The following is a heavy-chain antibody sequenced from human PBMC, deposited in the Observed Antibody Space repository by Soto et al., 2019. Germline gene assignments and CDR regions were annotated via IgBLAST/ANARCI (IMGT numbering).Heavy chain of an antibody. D-gene: IGHD1-1*01. Sequence: SGPTLVNPTQTLTLTCTFSGFSLTSNEMRVTWIRQPPGKALEWLARIDWDGEKFYSSSLRTRLTISKDSSKNQVVLTMTNMDPVDTATYYCARTTNTGTDYWGQGTLVTVSS. J-gene: IGHJ4*02. CDR2: IDWDGEK. CDR1: GFSLTSNEMR. CDR3: ARTTNTGTDY. V-gene: IGHV2-70*04.